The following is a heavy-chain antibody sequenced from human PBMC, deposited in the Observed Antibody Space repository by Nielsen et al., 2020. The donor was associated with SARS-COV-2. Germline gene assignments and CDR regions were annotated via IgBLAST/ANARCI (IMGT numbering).Heavy chain of an antibody. J-gene: IGHJ6*02. CDR3: AREPYDFWSGYYYGYYYYGMDV. CDR2: IYSGGST. Sequence: WIRQPPGKGLEWVSVIYSGGSTYYADSVKGRFTISRDNSKNTLYLQMNSLRAEDTAVYYCAREPYDFWSGYYYGYYYYGMDVWGQGTTVTVSS. V-gene: IGHV3-53*01. D-gene: IGHD3-3*01.